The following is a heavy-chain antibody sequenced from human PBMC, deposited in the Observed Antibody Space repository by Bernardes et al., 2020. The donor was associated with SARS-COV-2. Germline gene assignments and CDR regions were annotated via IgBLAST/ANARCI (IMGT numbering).Heavy chain of an antibody. CDR2: IRSKPYGGTT. CDR1: GFTFGDYP. D-gene: IGHD3-10*01. Sequence: GSLRLSCTASGFTFGDYPMSWVRQAPGKGLEWVGLIRSKPYGGTTEYAASVKGRFTISRDDSKSIAYLQMNSLKTEDTAVYYCASHGSGSVYYFDYWGQGTLVTVSS. V-gene: IGHV3-49*04. CDR3: ASHGSGSVYYFDY. J-gene: IGHJ4*02.